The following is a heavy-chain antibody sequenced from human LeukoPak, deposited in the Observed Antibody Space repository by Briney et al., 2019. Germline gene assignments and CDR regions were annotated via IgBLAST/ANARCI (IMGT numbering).Heavy chain of an antibody. CDR3: ARFPPSRGTGFDY. V-gene: IGHV6-1*01. J-gene: IGHJ4*02. D-gene: IGHD1-14*01. Sequence: SQTLSLTCAISGDSVSSYRSAWNWIRQSPSRGLEWLGRTYYRSKWYNDYAVSVKSRITINPDTSKNQFSLQLNSVTPEDTAVYYCARFPPSRGTGFDYWGQGTLVTVSS. CDR1: GDSVSSYRSA. CDR2: TYYRSKWYN.